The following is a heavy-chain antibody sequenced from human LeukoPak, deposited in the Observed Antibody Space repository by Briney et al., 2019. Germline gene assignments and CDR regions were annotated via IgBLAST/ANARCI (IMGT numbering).Heavy chain of an antibody. Sequence: EPGGSLRLSCAASGFTFGSYAMSWVRQAPGKGLEWVSAISGSGGTTHYADSVKGRFTTSRDNSKNTLYMQMNSLRAEDTAVYFCAKSGSGSYYNPDFDHWGQGTLVTVSS. D-gene: IGHD3-10*01. CDR3: AKSGSGSYYNPDFDH. J-gene: IGHJ4*02. CDR1: GFTFGSYA. V-gene: IGHV3-23*01. CDR2: ISGSGGTT.